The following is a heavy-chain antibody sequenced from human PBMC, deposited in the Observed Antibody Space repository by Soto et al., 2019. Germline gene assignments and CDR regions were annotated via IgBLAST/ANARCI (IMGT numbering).Heavy chain of an antibody. CDR3: ATGRRTSFDP. V-gene: IGHV3-30*03. CDR1: GFTFNRYG. J-gene: IGHJ5*02. CDR2: ISFDGTAK. Sequence: LRLSCGSSGFTFNRYGMHWVRQAPGKGLEWVAEISFDGTAKYYAESVKGRFTVSRDNGNNTLHREMNSLRAKDTAVYFCATGRRTSFDPWGQGT.